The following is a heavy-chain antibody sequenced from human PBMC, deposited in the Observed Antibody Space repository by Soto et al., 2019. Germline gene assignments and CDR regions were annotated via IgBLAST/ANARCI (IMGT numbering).Heavy chain of an antibody. D-gene: IGHD3-3*01. V-gene: IGHV3-30-3*01. CDR2: ISYDGSNK. CDR3: ARDTHYTDGMDV. CDR1: GFTFSSYA. Sequence: QVQLVESGGGVVQPGRSLRLSCAASGFTFSSYAMHWVRQAPGKGLEWVAVISYDGSNKYYADSVKGRFTISRDNSKNTLYLQMNSLRAEDTAVYYCARDTHYTDGMDVWGQGTTVTVSS. J-gene: IGHJ6*02.